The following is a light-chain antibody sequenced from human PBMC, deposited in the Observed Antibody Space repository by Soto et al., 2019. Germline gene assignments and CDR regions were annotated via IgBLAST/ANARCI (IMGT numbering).Light chain of an antibody. V-gene: IGLV1-40*01. CDR1: RSNIGAAFD. J-gene: IGLJ3*02. CDR3: QSYDNRLSGWV. CDR2: GNT. Sequence: QSVLTQPPSVSGTPGQRVTISCIGSRSNIGAAFDVHWYRQLPGTSPKLLIYGNTNRPSGVPDRFSGSKSGASASLAITGLQAEDEADYYCQSYDNRLSGWVFGGGTKVTVL.